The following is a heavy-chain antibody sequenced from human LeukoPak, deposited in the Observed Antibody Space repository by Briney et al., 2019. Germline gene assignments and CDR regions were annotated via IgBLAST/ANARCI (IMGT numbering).Heavy chain of an antibody. CDR2: INTNTGNP. V-gene: IGHV7-4-1*02. D-gene: IGHD6-19*01. J-gene: IGHJ4*02. CDR1: GYTFTGYY. CDR3: AREDGYSSGWLFDY. Sequence: ATVKVSCKASGYTFTGYYMHWVRQAPGQGLEWMGWINTNTGNPTYAQGFTGRFVFSLDTSVSTAYLQISSLKAEDTAVYYCAREDGYSSGWLFDYWGQGTLVTVSS.